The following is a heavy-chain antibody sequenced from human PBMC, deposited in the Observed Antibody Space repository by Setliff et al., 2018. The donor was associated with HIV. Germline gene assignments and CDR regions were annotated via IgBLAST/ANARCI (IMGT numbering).Heavy chain of an antibody. J-gene: IGHJ6*02. CDR3: SRAIVAVTAIDHYYYGMDV. CDR2: IYYSGNT. Sequence: SETLSLTCSVSGGSISSSGYYWAWIRQPPGKGLEWIGSIYYSGNTYYNPTVKSRVTISVDTFNNQFSLRLSSVTAADTAVYYCSRAIVAVTAIDHYYYGMDVWGQGTTVTVSS. V-gene: IGHV4-39*07. D-gene: IGHD2-21*02. CDR1: GGSISSSGYY.